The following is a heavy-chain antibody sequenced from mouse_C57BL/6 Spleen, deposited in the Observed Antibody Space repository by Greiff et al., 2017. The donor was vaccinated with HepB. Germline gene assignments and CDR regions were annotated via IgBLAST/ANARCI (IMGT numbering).Heavy chain of an antibody. Sequence: QVQLQQSGAELMKPGASVKLSCKATGYTFTGYWIEWVKQRPGHGLEWIGEILPGSGSTNYNEKFKGKATFTADTSSNTAYMQLSSLTTEDSAIYYCARDRALITTVVADFDYWGQGTTLTVSS. V-gene: IGHV1-9*01. CDR2: ILPGSGST. J-gene: IGHJ2*01. CDR3: ARDRALITTVVADFDY. D-gene: IGHD1-1*01. CDR1: GYTFTGYW.